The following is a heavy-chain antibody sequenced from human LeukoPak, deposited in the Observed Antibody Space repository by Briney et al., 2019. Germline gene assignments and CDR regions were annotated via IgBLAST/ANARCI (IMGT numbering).Heavy chain of an antibody. J-gene: IGHJ4*02. CDR3: ARGPYLRLYSGSFFDY. CDR2: ISGGGDKA. V-gene: IGHV3-23*01. D-gene: IGHD1-26*01. Sequence: HPGGSLRLSCEASGFTFRDYVMNWVRQAPGKGLEWVSSISGGGDKATYAESVRGRFTVSRDSSRNTVYLQMNSLRAEDTAFYFCARGPYLRLYSGSFFDYWGQGTLGTVSS. CDR1: GFTFRDYV.